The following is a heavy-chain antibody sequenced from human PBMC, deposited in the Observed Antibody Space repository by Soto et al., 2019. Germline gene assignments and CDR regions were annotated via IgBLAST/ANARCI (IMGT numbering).Heavy chain of an antibody. Sequence: SLRLSCAASGFTFSSYAMHWVRQAPGKGLEWVAVISYDGSNKYYADSVKGRFTISRDNSKNTLYLQMNSLRAEDTAVYYCARGYYGSGSYSDYYYGMDVWGQGTTVTVSS. CDR1: GFTFSSYA. J-gene: IGHJ6*02. CDR3: ARGYYGSGSYSDYYYGMDV. CDR2: ISYDGSNK. D-gene: IGHD3-10*01. V-gene: IGHV3-30-3*01.